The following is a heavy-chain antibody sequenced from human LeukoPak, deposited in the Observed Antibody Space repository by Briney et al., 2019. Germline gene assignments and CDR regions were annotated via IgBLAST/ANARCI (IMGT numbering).Heavy chain of an antibody. J-gene: IGHJ6*03. CDR3: ARAGSRYDYMDV. CDR2: IYHSGIT. Sequence: SETLSLTCTVSGYSISSGYYWGWIRQPPGKGLEWIGKIYHSGITYYSPSVKSRDTISIDTSKNQFSLKLYSVTAADTGVYYCARAGSRYDYMDVWGKGTTVIVSS. CDR1: GYSISSGYY. V-gene: IGHV4-38-2*02. D-gene: IGHD2-2*01.